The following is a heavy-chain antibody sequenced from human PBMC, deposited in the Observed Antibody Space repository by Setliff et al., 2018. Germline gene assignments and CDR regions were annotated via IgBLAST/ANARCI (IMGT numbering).Heavy chain of an antibody. J-gene: IGHJ4*02. V-gene: IGHV4-59*01. Sequence: PSETLSLTCTVSGGPFSGASIWSWIRQPPGKGLEFIGYVYHSGTAKYDPSLESRAIMSVDASKNEISLKLKSVTAADTAVYYCARKVEQWLTPHFDYWGQGALVTVSS. CDR3: ARKVEQWLTPHFDY. CDR1: GGPFSGAS. CDR2: VYHSGTA. D-gene: IGHD6-19*01.